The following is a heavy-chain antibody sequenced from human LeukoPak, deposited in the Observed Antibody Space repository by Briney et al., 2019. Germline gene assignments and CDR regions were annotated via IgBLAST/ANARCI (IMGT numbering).Heavy chain of an antibody. CDR1: GVSITHY. D-gene: IGHD3-10*01. V-gene: IGHV4-39*07. CDR2: FYYSGNT. CDR3: ALYYYGSGSYPPFDY. Sequence: SETLSLTCTVSGVSITHYWGWIRQPPGKGLEWIGSFYYSGNTYYNSSLESRVTISVDTSKNQFSLKLSSVTAADTAVYYCALYYYGSGSYPPFDYWGQGTLVTVSS. J-gene: IGHJ4*02.